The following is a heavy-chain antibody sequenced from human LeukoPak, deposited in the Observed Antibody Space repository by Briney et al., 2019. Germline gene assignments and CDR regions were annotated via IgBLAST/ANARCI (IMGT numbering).Heavy chain of an antibody. V-gene: IGHV3-30*02. CDR2: IWYDGSNK. D-gene: IGHD6-13*01. J-gene: IGHJ4*02. Sequence: PGGSLRLSCTASGFTFSSYAMHWVRRAPGKGLEWVAVIWYDGSNKYYPDSVKGRFTISRDNSKNTLYLQMNSLRAEDTAVYYCVKSGEQQLVRCYFDYWGQGTLVTVSS. CDR1: GFTFSSYA. CDR3: VKSGEQQLVRCYFDY.